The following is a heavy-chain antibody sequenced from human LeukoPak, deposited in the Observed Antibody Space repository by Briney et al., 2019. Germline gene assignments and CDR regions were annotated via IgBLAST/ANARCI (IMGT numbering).Heavy chain of an antibody. CDR2: ISGSGGST. CDR3: ARTRRGGWSFDY. Sequence: GGSLRLSCAASGFTFSSYWMSWVRQAPGKGLEWVSAISGSGGSTYYADSVKGRFTISRDNSKNTLYLQMNSLRAEDTAVYYCARTRRGGWSFDYWGQGTLVTVSS. D-gene: IGHD6-19*01. CDR1: GFTFSSYW. J-gene: IGHJ4*02. V-gene: IGHV3-23*01.